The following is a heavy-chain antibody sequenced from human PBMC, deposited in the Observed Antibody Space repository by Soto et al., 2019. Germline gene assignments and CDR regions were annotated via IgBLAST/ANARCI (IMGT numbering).Heavy chain of an antibody. D-gene: IGHD1-26*01. CDR3: ARHREIYNWLDP. CDR1: GDTFNSYV. J-gene: IGHJ5*02. Sequence: QVQLVQSGAEVKTPGSSVEVSCKAAGDTFNSYVVTWVRQAPGQGLEWMGGIIFIFGAPNYAQKFQGRVTITADKSTNTAYMKRSGLRSDDTALYYCARHREIYNWLDPWGQGTLVIVSS. CDR2: IIFIFGAP. V-gene: IGHV1-69*06.